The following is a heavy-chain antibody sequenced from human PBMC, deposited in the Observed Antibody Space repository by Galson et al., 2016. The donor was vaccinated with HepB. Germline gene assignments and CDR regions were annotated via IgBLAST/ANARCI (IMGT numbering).Heavy chain of an antibody. V-gene: IGHV4-59*01. CDR2: VYYSGST. CDR1: GDSISRYY. J-gene: IGHJ3*02. Sequence: ETLSLTCSVSGDSISRYYWSWIRQPPGKRLEWIGYVYYSGSTNYSPSLKGRVTISLDTSKTQFSLKLSSVTAADTAVYYCARVTTRGAFDIWGQGTMVTVSS. D-gene: IGHD1-1*01. CDR3: ARVTTRGAFDI.